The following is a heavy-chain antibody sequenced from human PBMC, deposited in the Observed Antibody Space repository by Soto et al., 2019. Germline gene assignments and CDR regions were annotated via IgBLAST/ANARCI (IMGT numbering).Heavy chain of an antibody. J-gene: IGHJ4*02. CDR3: VSQRTSVLTQAYFDY. CDR2: VYYRGRS. V-gene: IGHV4-39*01. D-gene: IGHD2-8*01. Sequence: PSETLSLTCTVSGDSMSPFYWGWIRQSPGKGLEWIGSVYYRGRSYSKSSVKSRVTISVDTSKNQFSLNLNSVTASDTAVYFCVSQRTSVLTQAYFDYWGPGALVTVS. CDR1: GDSMSPFY.